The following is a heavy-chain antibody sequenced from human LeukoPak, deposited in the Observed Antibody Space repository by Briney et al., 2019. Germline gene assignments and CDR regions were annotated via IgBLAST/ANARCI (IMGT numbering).Heavy chain of an antibody. CDR2: ITWDGRST. CDR3: AKDMRCMGSSSPFDY. D-gene: IGHD6-6*01. V-gene: IGHV3-43*01. J-gene: IGHJ4*02. Sequence: PGGSLRLSCAASGFTFDDYAMHWVRQAPGKGLEWVSLITWDGRSTYYGESVKGRFTISRDNSKNSLYLQMNSLTTEDTAFYYCAKDMRCMGSSSPFDYWGQGTLVTVSS. CDR1: GFTFDDYA.